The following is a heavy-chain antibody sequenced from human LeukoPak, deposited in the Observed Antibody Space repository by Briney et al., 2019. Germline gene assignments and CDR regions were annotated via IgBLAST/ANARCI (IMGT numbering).Heavy chain of an antibody. CDR3: ARAVCPTIKFCDSSYFMDV. J-gene: IGHJ6*03. CDR2: ISDSGGRT. V-gene: IGHV3-23*01. Sequence: GGSLRLSCGVSGITLSNYGMSWVRQAPGKGLEWVAGISDSGGRTNYADSVKGRFTISRDNAKNSLYLQMNSLRAEDTALYYCARAVCPTIKFCDSSYFMDVWGKGTTVNVS. CDR1: GITLSNYG. D-gene: IGHD6-6*01.